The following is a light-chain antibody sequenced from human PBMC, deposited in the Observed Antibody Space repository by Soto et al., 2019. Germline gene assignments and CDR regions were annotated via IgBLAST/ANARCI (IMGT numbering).Light chain of an antibody. CDR2: AAS. J-gene: IGKJ2*01. Sequence: EIELTQSPSFLSASVGDRVTITCRASQGISSYLAWYQQKPGKAPKLLYAASTMQSGVPSRFSGSGSGTEFTLTISSLQSEDFATYYCQQVNSYPYTFGQGTKVEI. V-gene: IGKV1-9*01. CDR1: QGISSY. CDR3: QQVNSYPYT.